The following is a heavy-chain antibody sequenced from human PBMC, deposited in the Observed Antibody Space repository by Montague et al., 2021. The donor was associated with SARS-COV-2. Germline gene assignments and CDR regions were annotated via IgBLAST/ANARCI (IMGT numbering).Heavy chain of an antibody. CDR3: ARDSRTDFDWLFPDSGSYYYYMDV. V-gene: IGHV4-59*01. CDR2: IYYSGSN. CDR1: GGSISRYY. Sequence: SETLSLTCTVSGGSISRYYWSWIRQHSGKGLEWIGYIYYSGSNNXXTSLKGRVTISVDTSKNQFSLKLSSVTAADTAVYYCARDSRTDFDWLFPDSGSYYYYMDVWGKGTTVTVSS. D-gene: IGHD3-9*01. J-gene: IGHJ6*03.